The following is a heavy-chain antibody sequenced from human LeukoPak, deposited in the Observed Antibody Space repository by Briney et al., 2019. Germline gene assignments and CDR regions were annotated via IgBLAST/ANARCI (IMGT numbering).Heavy chain of an antibody. D-gene: IGHD5-12*01. Sequence: PGGPLRLSCAASGFTFSSYAMSWVRQAPGKGLEWVSAISGGDVITYYADFVKGRFTISRDNSKNTLYLQMSSLRAEDTALYYCVKDAVIVPTGWFDPWGQGTLVTVSS. V-gene: IGHV3-23*01. CDR3: VKDAVIVPTGWFDP. CDR1: GFTFSSYA. J-gene: IGHJ5*02. CDR2: ISGGDVIT.